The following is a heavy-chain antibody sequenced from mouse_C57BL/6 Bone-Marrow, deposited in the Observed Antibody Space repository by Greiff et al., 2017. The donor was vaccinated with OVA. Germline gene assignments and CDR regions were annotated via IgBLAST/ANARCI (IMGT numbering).Heavy chain of an antibody. Sequence: VQLQQSGPGLVAPSQSLSITCTVSGFSLTRYGVSWVRQPPGKGLQWLGVIWGDGSTNYHSALISRLSISKDNTKSQVFLKLNSLQTDDTATYYCAKTYYGSRGWGYYAMDYWGQGTSVTVSS. V-gene: IGHV2-3*01. D-gene: IGHD1-1*01. CDR3: AKTYYGSRGWGYYAMDY. CDR1: GFSLTRYG. J-gene: IGHJ4*01. CDR2: IWGDGST.